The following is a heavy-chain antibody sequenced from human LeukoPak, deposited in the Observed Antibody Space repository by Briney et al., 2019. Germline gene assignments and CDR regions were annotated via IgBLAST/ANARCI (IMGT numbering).Heavy chain of an antibody. J-gene: IGHJ6*03. V-gene: IGHV7-4-1*02. CDR3: ARDSPIAAAGNSGLDYYYYYVDV. CDR2: INTNTGNP. D-gene: IGHD6-13*01. CDR1: GYTFTSYA. Sequence: ASVKVSCKASGYTFTSYAMNWVRQAPGQGLEWMGWINTNTGNPTYAQGFTGRFVFSLDTSVSTAYLQISSLKAEDTAVYYCARDSPIAAAGNSGLDYYYYYVDVWGKGITVTVSS.